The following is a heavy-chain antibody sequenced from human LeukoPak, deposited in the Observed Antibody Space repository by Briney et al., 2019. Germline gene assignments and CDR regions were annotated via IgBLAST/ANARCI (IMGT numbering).Heavy chain of an antibody. D-gene: IGHD3-10*01. CDR1: GFTFSSYW. J-gene: IGHJ3*02. CDR3: AREVMVRGTAFDI. CDR2: INSDGSST. V-gene: IGHV3-74*01. Sequence: GGSLRHSCAASGFTFSSYWMHWVRQAPGKGLVWVSRINSDGSSTSYADSVKGRFTISRDNAKNTLYLRMNSLRVEDTAVYYCAREVMVRGTAFDIWGQGTMVTVSS.